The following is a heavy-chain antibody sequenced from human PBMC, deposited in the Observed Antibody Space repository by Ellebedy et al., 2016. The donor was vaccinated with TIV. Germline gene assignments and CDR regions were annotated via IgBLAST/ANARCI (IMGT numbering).Heavy chain of an antibody. J-gene: IGHJ4*02. CDR1: GFTFSSYT. V-gene: IGHV3-23*01. Sequence: GESLKISXAASGFTFSSYTMRWVRQAPGKGLEWVSDISGSGGGTYYADSVKGRFTISRDNSKNTLYLQMNSLRAEDTAVYYCARDKIVGATYFDYWGQGTLVTVSS. CDR3: ARDKIVGATYFDY. D-gene: IGHD1-26*01. CDR2: ISGSGGGT.